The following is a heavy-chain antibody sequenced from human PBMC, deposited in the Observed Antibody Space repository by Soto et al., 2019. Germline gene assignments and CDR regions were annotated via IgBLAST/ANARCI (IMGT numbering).Heavy chain of an antibody. D-gene: IGHD3-3*01. V-gene: IGHV3-23*01. J-gene: IGHJ4*02. CDR3: ARDQGYYDFWSGYYSPFDY. Sequence: PGGALRLSRAAPGFAFCSYAMSWVRQAPGEGVGWVSSISGSTSGTYYADAVKGRFTISRDNSKNTLYLQMNSLRAEDTAVYYCARDQGYYDFWSGYYSPFDYWGQGTLVTVSS. CDR2: ISGSTSGT. CDR1: GFAFCSYA.